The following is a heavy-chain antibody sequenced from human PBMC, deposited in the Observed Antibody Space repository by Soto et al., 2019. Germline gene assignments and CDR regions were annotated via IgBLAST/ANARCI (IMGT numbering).Heavy chain of an antibody. V-gene: IGHV4-39*01. Sequence: SETLSLTCTVSGGSISSSSYYWGWIRQPPGKGLEWIGSIYYSGSTYYNPSLKSRVTISVDTSKNQFSLKLSSVTAADTAVYYCARRGVWIYGMDVWGQGTTVTVSS. CDR2: IYYSGST. D-gene: IGHD5-12*01. CDR3: ARRGVWIYGMDV. CDR1: GGSISSSSYY. J-gene: IGHJ6*02.